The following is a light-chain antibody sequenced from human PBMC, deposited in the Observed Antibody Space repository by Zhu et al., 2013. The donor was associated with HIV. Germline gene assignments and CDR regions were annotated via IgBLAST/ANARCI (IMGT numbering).Light chain of an antibody. J-gene: IGKJ3*01. V-gene: IGKV1-5*01. CDR3: QRTYNPPFT. Sequence: DIQMTQTPSTLPASVGDRVTITCRASQSVSKWVAWYQQKPGKAPKLLIYDASTLETGVPLRFRGSGSGTEFTLTISSLQPEDVATYYGQRTYNPPFTFGPGTKVDIK. CDR1: QSVSKW. CDR2: DAS.